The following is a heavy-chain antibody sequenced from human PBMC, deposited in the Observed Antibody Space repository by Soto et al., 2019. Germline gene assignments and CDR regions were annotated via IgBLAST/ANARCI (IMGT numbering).Heavy chain of an antibody. CDR2: INHSGST. Sequence: SETLSLTCAVYGGSFSGYYWSWIRQPPGKGLEWIGEINHSGSTNYNPSLKSRVTISVDTSKNQFSLKLSSVTAADTAVYYCARRFGSTTVTTRPPRSSDPWGQGPLVTLSS. CDR1: GGSFSGYY. V-gene: IGHV4-34*01. D-gene: IGHD4-17*01. CDR3: ARRFGSTTVTTRPPRSSDP. J-gene: IGHJ5*02.